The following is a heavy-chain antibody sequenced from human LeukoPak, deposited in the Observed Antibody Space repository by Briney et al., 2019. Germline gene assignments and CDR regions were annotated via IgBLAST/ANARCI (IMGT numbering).Heavy chain of an antibody. CDR1: GGSISSYY. V-gene: IGHV4-59*01. Sequence: SETLSLTCTVSGGSISSYYWSWIRQPPGKGLEWIGYIYYSGSTNYNPSLKSRVTISVDTSKNQFSLKLSSVTAADTAVYYCARGPFDYWGQGTLVTVSS. J-gene: IGHJ4*02. CDR3: ARGPFDY. CDR2: IYYSGST.